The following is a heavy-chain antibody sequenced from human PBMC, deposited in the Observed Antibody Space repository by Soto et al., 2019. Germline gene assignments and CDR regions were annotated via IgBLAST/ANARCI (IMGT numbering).Heavy chain of an antibody. D-gene: IGHD6-6*01. CDR2: IRSKAYGGTT. CDR1: GCTFGDYP. CDR3: TRGRYSSSRRYYYYGMDV. J-gene: IGHJ6*02. V-gene: IGHV3-49*03. Sequence: GVSLSLSCTASGCTFGDYPMSWFRTAPGKGVDWVGFIRSKAYGGTTEYAASVKGRFTISRDDSKSIAYLQMNSLKTEDTAVYYCTRGRYSSSRRYYYYGMDVWGQGTTVTVS.